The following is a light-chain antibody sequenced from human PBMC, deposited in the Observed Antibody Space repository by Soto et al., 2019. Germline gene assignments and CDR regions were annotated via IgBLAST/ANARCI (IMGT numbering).Light chain of an antibody. CDR1: QSIGSD. CDR2: GAA. CDR3: QQYNIWSLYT. J-gene: IGKJ2*01. V-gene: IGKV3-15*01. Sequence: EIVMTQSPATLSVSPGDRATLSCRASQSIGSDLAWYQLKPGQAPRLLIYGAATRATGIAAKFSGSGSRTEFSLTISSLQSEDSAVYYCQQYNIWSLYTFGQGTKLEIK.